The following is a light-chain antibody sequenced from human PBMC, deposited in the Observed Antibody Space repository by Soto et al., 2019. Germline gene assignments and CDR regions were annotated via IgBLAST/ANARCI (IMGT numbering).Light chain of an antibody. Sequence: DIQLTQSPSFLSASVGDRVTTTCRASQGVSSDLAWYQQKPGKAPKLLINAASTLQSGVSSRFSGSGSGTDFTLTISSLQPEYFATYYCQQFHGYPFTFGPGTKVDVE. CDR2: AAS. CDR1: QGVSSD. CDR3: QQFHGYPFT. V-gene: IGKV1-9*01. J-gene: IGKJ3*01.